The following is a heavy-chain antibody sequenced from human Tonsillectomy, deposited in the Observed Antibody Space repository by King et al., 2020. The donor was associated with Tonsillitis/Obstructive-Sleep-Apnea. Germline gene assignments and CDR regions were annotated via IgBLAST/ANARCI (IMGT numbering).Heavy chain of an antibody. CDR2: LYIGGSI. CDR1: GFTVRSNY. J-gene: IGHJ4*02. V-gene: IGHV3-53*01. D-gene: IGHD4-11*01. CDR3: ARGGGSNYGGSFDY. Sequence: QLVQSGGGLIQPGGSLRLSCAASGFTVRSNYMSWFRQSPGKGVEWVAVLYIGGSIYYACSLKGRFTIARDNSKNTLYLQMNSLRAEDTAVYYCARGGGSNYGGSFDYWGQGTLVTVSS.